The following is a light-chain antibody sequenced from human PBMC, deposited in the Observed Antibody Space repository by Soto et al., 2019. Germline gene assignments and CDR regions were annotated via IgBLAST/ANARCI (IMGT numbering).Light chain of an antibody. CDR2: GNT. Sequence: QSVLTQPPSVSGAPGQRVTISCTGSSSNIGAGYDVHWYQQLPGTAPKLLIYGNTNRPSGVPDRFSGSRSGTSASLAITGLQAEDDGDYYCQSYDRSRSGSSVFGTGTKVTVL. CDR1: SSNIGAGYD. J-gene: IGLJ1*01. CDR3: QSYDRSRSGSSV. V-gene: IGLV1-40*01.